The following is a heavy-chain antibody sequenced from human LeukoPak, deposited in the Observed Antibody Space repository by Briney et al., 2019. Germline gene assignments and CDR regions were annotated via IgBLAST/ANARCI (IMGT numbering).Heavy chain of an antibody. J-gene: IGHJ4*02. Sequence: PSETLSLTCTVSGYSISSGYYWSWIRQPPGKGLEWIGEINHSGSTYYNPSLKSRVTISVDTSKNQFSLKLSSVTAADTAVYYCSGGVVVPAASHFDYWGQGTLVTVSS. CDR3: SGGVVVPAASHFDY. CDR1: GYSISSGYY. CDR2: INHSGST. D-gene: IGHD2-2*01. V-gene: IGHV4-38-2*02.